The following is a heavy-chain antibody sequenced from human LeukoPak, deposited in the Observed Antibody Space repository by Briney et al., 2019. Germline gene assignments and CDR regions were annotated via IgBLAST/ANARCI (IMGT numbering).Heavy chain of an antibody. D-gene: IGHD2-15*01. V-gene: IGHV3-21*01. CDR1: GFTFSSYS. CDR2: ISSSSSYI. J-gene: IGHJ4*02. CDR3: ARDPGYCSGGSCRPTGSDY. Sequence: GGSLRLSCAASGFTFSSYSMNWVRQAPGEGLEWVSSISSSSSYIYYADSVKGRFTISRDNAKNSLYLQMNSLRAEDTAVYYCARDPGYCSGGSCRPTGSDYWGQGTLVTVSS.